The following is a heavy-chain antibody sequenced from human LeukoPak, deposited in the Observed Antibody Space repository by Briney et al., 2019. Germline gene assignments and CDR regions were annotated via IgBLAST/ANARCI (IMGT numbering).Heavy chain of an antibody. V-gene: IGHV4-34*12. CDR3: ARVAAAVPFDY. J-gene: IGHJ4*02. Sequence: SETLSLTCVVYGESFSGYYWTWIRQPPGKGLEWIGEIIDTGSTKYNSSLKSRVTISVDTSKNQFSLKLSSVTAADTAVYYCARVAAAVPFDYWGQGTLVTVSS. CDR1: GESFSGYY. CDR2: IIDTGST. D-gene: IGHD6-13*01.